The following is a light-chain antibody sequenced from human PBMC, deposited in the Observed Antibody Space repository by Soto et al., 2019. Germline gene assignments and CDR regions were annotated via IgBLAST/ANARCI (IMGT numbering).Light chain of an antibody. J-gene: IGLJ3*02. CDR3: QTWGTGILV. Sequence: QPVLTQSPSASASLGASVKLTCTLSSGHSSYAIAWHQQQPEKGPRYLMKVSSDGRHSKGDGIPDRFSGSSSGAERYLTISSLQSEDEADYYCQTWGTGILVFGGGTKVTVL. CDR1: SGHSSYA. V-gene: IGLV4-69*02. CDR2: VSSDGRH.